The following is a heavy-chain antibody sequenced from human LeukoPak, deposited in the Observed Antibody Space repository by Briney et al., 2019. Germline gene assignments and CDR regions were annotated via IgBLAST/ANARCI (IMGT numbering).Heavy chain of an antibody. CDR3: ARGTAGYHSSYFDY. CDR2: INSDGSAT. Sequence: GGSLRLSCAASGFTFGSPWMHWVRQAPGKGLVWVSRINSDGSATAYADSVKGRFTISRDNAENTLYLQMNSLRAEDTAVYYCARGTAGYHSSYFDYWGQGTLVTISS. J-gene: IGHJ4*02. V-gene: IGHV3-74*01. D-gene: IGHD3-16*02. CDR1: GFTFGSPW.